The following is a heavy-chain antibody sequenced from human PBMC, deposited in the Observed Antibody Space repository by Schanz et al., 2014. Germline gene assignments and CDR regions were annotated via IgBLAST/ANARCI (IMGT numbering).Heavy chain of an antibody. D-gene: IGHD6-19*01. V-gene: IGHV4-39*01. J-gene: IGHJ4*02. Sequence: QLQMQESGPGLVKPSETLSLTCSVSGDSISSTSYYWGWIRQPPGKGLEWIGSIYYSGSTYYNAPLKGRATIPVDPPKTHSSLKLNSVTAADSAVYYCARLWGGWRIPDYWGQGTLVTVSS. CDR2: IYYSGST. CDR3: ARLWGGWRIPDY. CDR1: GDSISSTSYY.